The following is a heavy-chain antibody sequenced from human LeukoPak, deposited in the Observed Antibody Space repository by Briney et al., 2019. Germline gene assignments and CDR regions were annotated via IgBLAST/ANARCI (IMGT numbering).Heavy chain of an antibody. Sequence: GGSLRLSCVASGFSFSDHWMNWFRQAPGKGLEWVATIKKDGSEQYYVDSMKGRLTISRDNAKNSVYLQIHNLRAEDTAVYYCARDLDWLQSDYWGQGTLVTVSS. V-gene: IGHV3-7*01. CDR3: ARDLDWLQSDY. D-gene: IGHD5-24*01. CDR2: IKKDGSEQ. J-gene: IGHJ4*02. CDR1: GFSFSDHW.